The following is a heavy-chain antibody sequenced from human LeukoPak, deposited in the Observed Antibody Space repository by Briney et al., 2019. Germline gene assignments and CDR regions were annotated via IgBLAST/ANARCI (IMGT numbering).Heavy chain of an antibody. Sequence: EASVKVSCKASGYTFTRHYMNWVRQAPGQGLEWMGKINLSSGGTGYAQKFQGRVTMTRDTSTSTVYVELTILRSEDTAVYYCARDGLYCTNGVCSSDIWGQGTLVTVSS. V-gene: IGHV1-46*01. CDR2: INLSSGGT. D-gene: IGHD2-8*01. CDR1: GYTFTRHY. CDR3: ARDGLYCTNGVCSSDI. J-gene: IGHJ3*02.